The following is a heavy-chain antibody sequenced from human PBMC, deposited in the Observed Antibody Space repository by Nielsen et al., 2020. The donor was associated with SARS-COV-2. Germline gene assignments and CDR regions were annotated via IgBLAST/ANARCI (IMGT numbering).Heavy chain of an antibody. CDR3: ARGGRITFGGADDAFDI. CDR1: GDSINSGGYS. V-gene: IGHV4-30-2*01. Sequence: SQTLSLTCAVSGDSINSGGYSWSWIRQPPGKGLEWIGYIYHSGRTYYNPSLKSRVTISVDRSKNQFSLKLSSVTAADTAVYYCARGGRITFGGADDAFDIWGQGTMVTVSS. D-gene: IGHD3-16*01. J-gene: IGHJ3*02. CDR2: IYHSGRT.